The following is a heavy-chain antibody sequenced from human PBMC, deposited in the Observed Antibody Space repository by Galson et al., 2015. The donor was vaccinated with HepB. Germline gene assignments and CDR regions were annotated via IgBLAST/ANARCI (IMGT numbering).Heavy chain of an antibody. CDR2: ISYDGSNK. CDR1: GFTFSSYG. D-gene: IGHD3-10*01. J-gene: IGHJ4*02. Sequence: SLRLSCAASGFTFSSYGMHWVRQAPGKGLEWVAVISYDGSNKYYADSVKGRFTISRDNSKNTLYLQMNSLRAEDTAVYYCARIYGSGSYSLDYWGQGTLVTVSS. CDR3: ARIYGSGSYSLDY. V-gene: IGHV3-30*03.